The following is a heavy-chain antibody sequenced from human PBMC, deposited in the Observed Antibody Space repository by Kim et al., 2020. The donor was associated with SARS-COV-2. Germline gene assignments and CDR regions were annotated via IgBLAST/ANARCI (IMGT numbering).Heavy chain of an antibody. CDR3: ARVVYDILTGYYYYFYY. V-gene: IGHV4-59*01. CDR2: IYYSGST. CDR1: GGSISSYY. D-gene: IGHD3-9*01. J-gene: IGHJ4*02. Sequence: SETLSLTCTVSGGSISSYYWSWIRQPPGKGLEWIGYIYYSGSTNYNPSLKSRVTISVDTSKNQFSLKLSSVTAADTAVYYCARVVYDILTGYYYYFYYWGQGTLVTVSS.